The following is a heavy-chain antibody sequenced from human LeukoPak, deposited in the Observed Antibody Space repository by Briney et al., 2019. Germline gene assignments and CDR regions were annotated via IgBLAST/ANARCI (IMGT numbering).Heavy chain of an antibody. CDR3: ASSITIFGVVIISYYGMDV. V-gene: IGHV1-69*13. D-gene: IGHD3-3*01. J-gene: IGHJ6*02. CDR1: GGTFSSYA. Sequence: SVKVSCKASGGTFSSYAISWVRQAPGQGLEWMGGIIPIFGTANYAQKFQGRVTITADETTSTAYMELSSLRSEDTAVYYCASSITIFGVVIISYYGMDVWGQGTTVTVSS. CDR2: IIPIFGTA.